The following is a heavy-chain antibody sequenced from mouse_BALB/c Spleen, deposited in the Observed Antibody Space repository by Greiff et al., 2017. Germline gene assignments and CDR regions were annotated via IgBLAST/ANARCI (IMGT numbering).Heavy chain of an antibody. J-gene: IGHJ4*01. CDR2: IYPGDGDT. D-gene: IGHD2-1*01. CDR1: GYTFTSYW. V-gene: IGHV1-87*01. Sequence: QVHVKQSGAELARPGASVKLSCKASGYTFTSYWMQWVKQRPGQGLEWIGAIYPGDGDTRYTQKFKGKATLTADKSSSTAYMQLSSLASEDSAVYYCARRGGNYGAMDYWGQGTSVTVSS. CDR3: ARRGGNYGAMDY.